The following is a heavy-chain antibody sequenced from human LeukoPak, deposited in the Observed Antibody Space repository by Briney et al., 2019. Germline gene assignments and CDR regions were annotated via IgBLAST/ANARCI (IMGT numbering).Heavy chain of an antibody. Sequence: GGSLRLSCAASEFTFSSYAMQWVRQAPGKGLEWVSSISSSSSYIYYADSVKGRFTISRDNAKNSLYLQMNSLRAEDTAEYYCAASGYDSSFDYWGQGTLVTVSS. CDR3: AASGYDSSFDY. J-gene: IGHJ4*02. D-gene: IGHD5-12*01. CDR2: ISSSSSYI. CDR1: EFTFSSYA. V-gene: IGHV3-21*01.